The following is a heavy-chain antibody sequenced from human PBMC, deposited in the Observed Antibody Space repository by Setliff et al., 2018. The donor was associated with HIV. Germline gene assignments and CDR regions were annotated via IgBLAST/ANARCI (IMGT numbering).Heavy chain of an antibody. CDR1: GGTFSSYA. D-gene: IGHD6-19*01. CDR3: ARSPRYSSGWYDSYMDV. V-gene: IGHV1-69*05. CDR2: SIPMYGTS. Sequence: ASVKVSCKASGGTFSSYAISWVRQAPGQGLEWMGGSIPMYGTSNYAQKFQGRVTITTDESTSTAYMELSRLRSGDTAVYYCARSPRYSSGWYDSYMDVWGKGTTVTVSS. J-gene: IGHJ6*03.